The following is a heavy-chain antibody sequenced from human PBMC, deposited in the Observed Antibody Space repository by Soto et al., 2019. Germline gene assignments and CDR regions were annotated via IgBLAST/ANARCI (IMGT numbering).Heavy chain of an antibody. V-gene: IGHV3-21*01. CDR1: GFTFSSYS. CDR2: ISSSSSYI. Sequence: LRLSCAASGFTFSSYSMNWVRQAPGKGLEWVSSISSSSSYIYYADSVKGRFTISRDNAKNSLYLQMNSLRAEDTAVYYCARAHPYRDPYWFDPWGQGTLVTVS. D-gene: IGHD3-16*02. J-gene: IGHJ5*02. CDR3: ARAHPYRDPYWFDP.